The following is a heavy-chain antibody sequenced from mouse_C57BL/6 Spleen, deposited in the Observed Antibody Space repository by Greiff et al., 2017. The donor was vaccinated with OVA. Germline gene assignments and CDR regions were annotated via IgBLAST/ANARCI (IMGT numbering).Heavy chain of an antibody. CDR2: IYPGDGDT. CDR3: AREGGSSLYAMDY. Sequence: VQLQQSGPELVKPGASVKISCKASGYAFSSSWMNWVKQRPGKGLEWIGRIYPGDGDTNYNGKFKGKATLTADKSSSTAYMQLSSLTSEDSAVYFCAREGGSSLYAMDYWGQGTSVTVSS. CDR1: GYAFSSSW. D-gene: IGHD1-1*01. V-gene: IGHV1-82*01. J-gene: IGHJ4*01.